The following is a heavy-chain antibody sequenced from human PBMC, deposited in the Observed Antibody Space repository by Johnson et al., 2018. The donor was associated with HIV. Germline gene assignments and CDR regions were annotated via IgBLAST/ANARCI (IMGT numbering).Heavy chain of an antibody. D-gene: IGHD1-26*01. CDR1: GFTFSSYA. CDR3: AKTYSGSNRDAFDI. J-gene: IGHJ3*02. Sequence: QVQLVESGGGVVQPGRSLRLSCAASGFTFSSYAMHWVRQAPGKGLEWVAVISYDGRNKYYADSVKGRFTISRDNSKNTLYLQMNSLRAEDTAVYYCAKTYSGSNRDAFDIWGQGTMVTVSS. CDR2: ISYDGRNK. V-gene: IGHV3-30*18.